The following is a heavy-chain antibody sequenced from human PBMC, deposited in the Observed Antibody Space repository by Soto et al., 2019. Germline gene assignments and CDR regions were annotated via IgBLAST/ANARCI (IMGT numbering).Heavy chain of an antibody. V-gene: IGHV1-69*12. J-gene: IGHJ6*02. CDR3: ARSRFVVGVTEDYYGMDV. Sequence: QVQLVQSGAEVKKPGSSVKVSCKSSGGTFSNSPISWVRQAPGQGLEWVGGVIPVFWTANYAQKFQGRVTISADESTNTAYMELSSLRSGDTAVYYCARSRFVVGVTEDYYGMDVWGQGTTVTVSS. D-gene: IGHD2-8*01. CDR1: GGTFSNSP. CDR2: VIPVFWTA.